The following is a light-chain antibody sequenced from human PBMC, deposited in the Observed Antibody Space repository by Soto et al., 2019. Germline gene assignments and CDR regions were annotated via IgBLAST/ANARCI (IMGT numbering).Light chain of an antibody. CDR3: QQYANSIT. CDR2: DAS. J-gene: IGKJ5*01. V-gene: IGKV3-20*01. CDR1: QSVGSNN. Sequence: EIVLTRSPGTQSLSPGETATLSCRASQSVGSNNLAWYHQKPGQTPRLLIYDASSRATGIPDRFSGSGSGTDFTLTISRLGPEDFAVYYCQQYANSITFGQGTRLEIE.